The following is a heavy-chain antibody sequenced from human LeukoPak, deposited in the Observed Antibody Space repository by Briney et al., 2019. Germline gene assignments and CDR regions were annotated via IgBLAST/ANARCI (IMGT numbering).Heavy chain of an antibody. D-gene: IGHD3-10*01. CDR1: GYTFTSYG. Sequence: GASVKVSCKASGYTFTSYGISWVRQAPGQGLEWMGWISAYNGNTNYAQKLQGRITMTTDTSTSTAYMELRSLRSDDTAVYYCARLSGDPMVQGVYYYYYMDVWGKGTTVTVSS. CDR2: ISAYNGNT. CDR3: ARLSGDPMVQGVYYYYYMDV. J-gene: IGHJ6*03. V-gene: IGHV1-18*01.